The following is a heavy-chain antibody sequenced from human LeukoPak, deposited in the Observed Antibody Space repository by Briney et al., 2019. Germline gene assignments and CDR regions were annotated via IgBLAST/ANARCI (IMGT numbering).Heavy chain of an antibody. CDR1: GFTFSTYG. V-gene: IGHV3-23*01. CDR2: ISGSGDNT. Sequence: GGSLTLSRAASGFTFSTYGMNWVRQAPGKGLEWVSGISGSGDNTYYADSLKGRFTISRDNSKNTLYLQMNSLKAEDTAVYYCAEGRAAAVGHWGQGTLVTVSS. CDR3: AEGRAAAVGH. D-gene: IGHD2-2*01. J-gene: IGHJ5*02.